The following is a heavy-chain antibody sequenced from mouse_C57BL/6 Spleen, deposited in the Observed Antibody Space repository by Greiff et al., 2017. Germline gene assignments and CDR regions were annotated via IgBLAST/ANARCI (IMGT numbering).Heavy chain of an antibody. CDR2: IYPGDGDT. CDR1: GYAFSSSW. D-gene: IGHD2-4*01. CDR3: ARNDYDDGFDY. V-gene: IGHV1-82*01. Sequence: QVQLQQSGPELVKPGASVKISCKASGYAFSSSWMNWVKQRSGKGLEWIGRIYPGDGDTNYNGKFKGKATLTADKSSSTAYMQRSSLTSEDSAVYFCARNDYDDGFDYWGQGTTLTVSS. J-gene: IGHJ2*01.